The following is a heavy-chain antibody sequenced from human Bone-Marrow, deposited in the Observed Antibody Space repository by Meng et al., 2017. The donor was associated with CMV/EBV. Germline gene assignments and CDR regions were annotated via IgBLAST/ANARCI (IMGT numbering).Heavy chain of an antibody. D-gene: IGHD3-16*02. Sequence: GESLKISCAASGFTFSSYDMHWVRQATGKGLEWVSAIGTAGDTYYPGSVKGRFTISRENAKNSLYLQMNSLRAEDTAVYYCARKPLRLGELSPFDYWGQGTLVTVSS. CDR1: GFTFSSYD. J-gene: IGHJ4*02. V-gene: IGHV3-13*01. CDR3: ARKPLRLGELSPFDY. CDR2: IGTAGDT.